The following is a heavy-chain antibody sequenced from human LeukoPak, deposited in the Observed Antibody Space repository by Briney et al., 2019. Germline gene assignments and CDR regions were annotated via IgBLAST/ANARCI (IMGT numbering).Heavy chain of an antibody. J-gene: IGHJ4*02. Sequence: SKTLSLTCTVSGGSISRDYWSWIRQPPGKGLEWIGYIYYTGSTNYNPSLKSRVTISVDTSKNQFSLKLSSVTAADTAVYYCARDRPGGSSLDYWGQGTLVTVSS. CDR1: GGSISRDY. V-gene: IGHV4-59*01. CDR3: ARDRPGGSSLDY. CDR2: IYYTGST. D-gene: IGHD6-13*01.